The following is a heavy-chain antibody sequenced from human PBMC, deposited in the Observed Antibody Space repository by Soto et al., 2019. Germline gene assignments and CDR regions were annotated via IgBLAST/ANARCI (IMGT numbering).Heavy chain of an antibody. Sequence: SETLSLTCAVYGGSFRGYDWSWIRQPPGKGLEWIGEINHSGSTNYNPSLKSRVTISVDTSKNQFSLKLSSVTAADTAVYYCARVDCSSTSCYRLDYYYMDVWGKGTAVTVSS. CDR1: GGSFRGYD. D-gene: IGHD2-2*01. V-gene: IGHV4-34*01. J-gene: IGHJ6*03. CDR3: ARVDCSSTSCYRLDYYYMDV. CDR2: INHSGST.